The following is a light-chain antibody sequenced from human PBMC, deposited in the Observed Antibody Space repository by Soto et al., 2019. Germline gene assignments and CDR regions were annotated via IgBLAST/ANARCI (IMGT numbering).Light chain of an antibody. V-gene: IGKV1-5*01. J-gene: IGKJ1*01. CDR1: QSITNW. CDR3: QQYNTYPWT. Sequence: DIQMTQSPSTLSASVGDRVTITCRASQSITNWLAWYQQKPGKAPNLLIYDASNLESGVSSRFSGSGSGTDVTLTISSLQPDDFASYYCQQYNTYPWTFGQGTKVEV. CDR2: DAS.